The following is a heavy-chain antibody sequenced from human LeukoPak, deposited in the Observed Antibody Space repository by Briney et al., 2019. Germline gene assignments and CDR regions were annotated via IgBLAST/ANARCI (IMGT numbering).Heavy chain of an antibody. J-gene: IGHJ3*02. Sequence: GGSLRLSCAASGFTFDDYTMHWVRQAPGKGLEWVSLISWDGGSTYYADSVKGRFTISRDNSKNSLYLQMNSLRTEDTALYYCAKEMIPGLYSYPGRDAFDIWGQGTMVTVSS. D-gene: IGHD5-18*01. CDR2: ISWDGGST. CDR1: GFTFDDYT. CDR3: AKEMIPGLYSYPGRDAFDI. V-gene: IGHV3-43*01.